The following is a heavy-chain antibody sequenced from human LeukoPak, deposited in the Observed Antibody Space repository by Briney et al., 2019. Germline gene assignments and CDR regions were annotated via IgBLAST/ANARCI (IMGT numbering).Heavy chain of an antibody. CDR3: ARVGITIFGVVSTGLSLY. CDR1: GYTFTSYG. V-gene: IGHV1-18*01. Sequence: ASVKVSCKASGYTFTSYGISWVRQAPGQGLEWMGWISAYNGNTNYAQKLQGRVTMTTDTSTSTAYMELRSLRSDDTAVYYCARVGITIFGVVSTGLSLYWGQGTLVTVSS. D-gene: IGHD3-3*01. CDR2: ISAYNGNT. J-gene: IGHJ4*02.